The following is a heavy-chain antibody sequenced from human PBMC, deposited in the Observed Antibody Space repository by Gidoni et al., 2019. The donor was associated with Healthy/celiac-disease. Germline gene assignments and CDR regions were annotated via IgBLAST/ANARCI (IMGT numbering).Heavy chain of an antibody. D-gene: IGHD3-22*01. J-gene: IGHJ4*02. CDR2: ISGCGGST. V-gene: IGHV3-23*01. CDR1: GFTFSSYA. Sequence: EVQLLESGGGLVQPGGSLRLSCAASGFTFSSYAMSWVRQAPGKGLEWVSAISGCGGSTYYADSVKGRFTISRDNSKNTLYLQMNSLRAEDTAVYYCAKSHITMIVVVITPYFDYWGQGTLVTVSS. CDR3: AKSHITMIVVVITPYFDY.